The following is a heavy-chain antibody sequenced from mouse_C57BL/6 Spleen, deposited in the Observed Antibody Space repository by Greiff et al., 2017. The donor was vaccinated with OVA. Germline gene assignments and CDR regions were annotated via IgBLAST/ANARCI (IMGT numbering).Heavy chain of an antibody. Sequence: EPGGGLVQPTGSLKLSCAASGFTFNTYAMHWVRQAPGKGLEWVARIRSKSSNYATYYADSVKDRFTISRDDSQSMLYLQMNNLKTEDTAMYYGVRDVNYGNYNWYFDVWGTGTTVTVSS. CDR3: VRDVNYGNYNWYFDV. CDR2: IRSKSSNYAT. D-gene: IGHD2-1*01. J-gene: IGHJ1*03. V-gene: IGHV10-3*01. CDR1: GFTFNTYA.